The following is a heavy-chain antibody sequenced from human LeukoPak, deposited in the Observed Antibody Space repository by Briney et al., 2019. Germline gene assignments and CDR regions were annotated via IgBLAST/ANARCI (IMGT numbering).Heavy chain of an antibody. V-gene: IGHV3-74*01. CDR1: GFTLSNSW. J-gene: IGHJ4*02. CDR3: ARGRRVAKYYDSSGYSFDY. D-gene: IGHD3-22*01. Sequence: GGSLRLSCAASGFTLSNSWMHWVRQVPGKGLVWDSGINSDGSGTSYTDSVKGRFTISRDNAKNTLYLKMKSLRAEDTAVYYCARGRRVAKYYDSSGYSFDYWGQGPLVTVSS. CDR2: INSDGSGT.